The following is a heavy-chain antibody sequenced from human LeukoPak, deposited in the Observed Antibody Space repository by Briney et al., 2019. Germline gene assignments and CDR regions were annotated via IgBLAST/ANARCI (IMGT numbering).Heavy chain of an antibody. CDR3: ARGRVAYSAYYFDY. CDR2: IYYTGNT. CDR1: GDSITNYF. D-gene: IGHD2-15*01. J-gene: IGHJ4*02. V-gene: IGHV4-59*01. Sequence: PSETLSLTCTVYGDSITNYFWSWIRQPPGKGLERIGYIYYTGNTNYKPSLKSRVTMSVDTSTNQFSLRLRSVTAADTAVYYCARGRVAYSAYYFDYWGRGTLVTVSS.